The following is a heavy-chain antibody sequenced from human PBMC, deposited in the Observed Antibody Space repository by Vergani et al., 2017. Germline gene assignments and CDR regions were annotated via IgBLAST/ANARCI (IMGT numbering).Heavy chain of an antibody. CDR2: LIPIFGTT. D-gene: IGHD2-15*01. CDR1: GGTFSTYA. J-gene: IGHJ4*02. CDR3: ARDRRYCSGGSCYLDY. Sequence: QVQLVQSGAEVKKPRSSVKVSCKASGGTFSTYAISWVRQAPGQGLEWMGRLIPIFGTTNYAQNFQGRVTITADESTSTAYMELSSLRSEDTAVYYCARDRRYCSGGSCYLDYWGQGTLITVSS. V-gene: IGHV1-69*13.